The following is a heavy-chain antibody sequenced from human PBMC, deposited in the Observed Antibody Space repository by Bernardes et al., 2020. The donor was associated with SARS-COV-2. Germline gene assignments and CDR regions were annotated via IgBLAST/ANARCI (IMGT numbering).Heavy chain of an antibody. Sequence: SEPLSLTCTISGSISSYYWSWIRPPPGKGLEWIGYIYYSGSANYNSSLKSRVTISVDTSKNQFSLKVNSVTAEDTAVYYCARTTTVTPGYHYYFDYWGQGTLVTVSS. V-gene: IGHV4-59*01. D-gene: IGHD4-17*01. CDR1: GSISSYY. J-gene: IGHJ4*02. CDR2: IYYSGSA. CDR3: ARTTTVTPGYHYYFDY.